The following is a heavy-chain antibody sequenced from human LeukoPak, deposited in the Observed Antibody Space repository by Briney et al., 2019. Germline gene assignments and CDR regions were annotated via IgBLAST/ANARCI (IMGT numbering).Heavy chain of an antibody. Sequence: SETLSLTCAVYGGSFSGYYWSWIRQPPGKGLEGIGEINHSGSTNYNPSLKSRVTISVDTSKNQFSLKLSSVTAADTAVYYCARYSGLYGQPYYYYYMDVWGKGTTVTVSS. V-gene: IGHV4-34*01. CDR1: GGSFSGYY. CDR3: ARYSGLYGQPYYYYYMDV. J-gene: IGHJ6*03. D-gene: IGHD2-8*01. CDR2: INHSGST.